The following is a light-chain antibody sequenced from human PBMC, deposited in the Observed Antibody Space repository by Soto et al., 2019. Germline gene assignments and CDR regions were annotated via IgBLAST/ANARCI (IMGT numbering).Light chain of an antibody. J-gene: IGKJ4*01. V-gene: IGKV1-39*01. CDR2: AAS. Sequence: DNKITQSAASLSASLGDRVTITCGASQSISSYLNWYQQKPGKAPKLLIYAASSLQSGVPSRFSGSVYGTDFNLTISSLQTADFATYYCQQSYSTPLTFGGGTKVDIK. CDR1: QSISSY. CDR3: QQSYSTPLT.